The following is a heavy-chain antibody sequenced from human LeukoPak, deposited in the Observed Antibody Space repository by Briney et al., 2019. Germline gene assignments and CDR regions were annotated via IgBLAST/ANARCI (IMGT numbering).Heavy chain of an antibody. V-gene: IGHV3-64*01. Sequence: GGSLRLSCAVSGFTFSTYAMHWVRQAPGEGLEYVSGISRDGGSTYYANSVKGRFTISRDNSKNTLYLQMSSLRVEDTAVYYCARDGAPYCSGGSCNSAYWGQGTLVTVSS. CDR3: ARDGAPYCSGGSCNSAY. J-gene: IGHJ4*02. CDR2: ISRDGGST. CDR1: GFTFSTYA. D-gene: IGHD2-15*01.